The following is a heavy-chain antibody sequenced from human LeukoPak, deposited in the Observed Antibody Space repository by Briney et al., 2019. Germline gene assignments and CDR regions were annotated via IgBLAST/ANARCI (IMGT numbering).Heavy chain of an antibody. CDR2: IQNSART. CDR1: GGSVNSGSYF. D-gene: IGHD4-11*01. V-gene: IGHV4-61*01. CDR3: ATDYSNFYGMDV. Sequence: SETLSLTCTVSGGSVNSGSYFRSWIRQPPGKGLEWIGYIQNSARTNYNPSLESRVTISVDSSKDQFSLRPSSVTAADTAVYYCATDYSNFYGMDVWGQGTTVTVSS. J-gene: IGHJ6*02.